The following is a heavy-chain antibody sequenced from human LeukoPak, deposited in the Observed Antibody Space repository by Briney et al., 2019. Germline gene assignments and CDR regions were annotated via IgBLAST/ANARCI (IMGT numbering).Heavy chain of an antibody. V-gene: IGHV4-39*07. CDR3: ARDGLTTVTDDAFDI. D-gene: IGHD4-17*01. CDR2: IYHSGST. CDR1: GGSISSSSYY. Sequence: SETLSLTCTVSGGSISSSSYYWGWIRQPPGKGLEWIGEIYHSGSTNYNPSLKSRVTISVDKSKNQFSLKLSSVTAADTAVYYCARDGLTTVTDDAFDIWGQGTMVTVSS. J-gene: IGHJ3*02.